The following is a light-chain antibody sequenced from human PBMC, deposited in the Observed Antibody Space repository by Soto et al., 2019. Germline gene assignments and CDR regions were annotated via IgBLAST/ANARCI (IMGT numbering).Light chain of an antibody. J-gene: IGKJ1*01. V-gene: IGKV3-20*01. CDR3: QQYGSSST. Sequence: EIVLTQSPGTLSLSPGERATLACRASQSVSSSYLAWYQQTPGQAPRLLIYDASISATGIPDRFSGSGSGTDITLTISTLEPEDFPVYYCQQYGSSSTFGQGTKVEIK. CDR1: QSVSSSY. CDR2: DAS.